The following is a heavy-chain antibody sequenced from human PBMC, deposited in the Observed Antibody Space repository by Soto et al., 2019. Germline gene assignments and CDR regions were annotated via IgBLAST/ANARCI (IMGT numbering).Heavy chain of an antibody. V-gene: IGHV3-49*04. CDR2: IRSKRYGGTP. CDR3: TIDSHDDYGLDF. CDR1: GFSFGYYG. D-gene: IGHD4-17*01. Sequence: EVQLVESGGGLVQPGRSRRLSCTASGFSFGYYGVNWVRQAPGKGLEWVGFIRSKRYGGTPDYAASVKGRFTISRDDSKSVAYLQMNSLNTEDTAMYYCTIDSHDDYGLDFWGQGALVTVSS. J-gene: IGHJ4*02.